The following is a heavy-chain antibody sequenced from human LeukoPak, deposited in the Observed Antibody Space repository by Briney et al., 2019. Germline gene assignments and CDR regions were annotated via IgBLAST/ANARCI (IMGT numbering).Heavy chain of an antibody. CDR2: ISSSGSTI. D-gene: IGHD2-15*01. J-gene: IGHJ4*02. CDR1: GFTYSSYE. V-gene: IGHV3-48*03. CDR3: ASEGYDYGDY. Sequence: GGSLRLSSAASGFTYSSYEMNWVRQAPGKGLEWVSYISSSGSTIYYADSVKGRFTISRDNAKNSLYLQMNSLRAEDTAVYYCASEGYDYGDYWGQGTLVTVSS.